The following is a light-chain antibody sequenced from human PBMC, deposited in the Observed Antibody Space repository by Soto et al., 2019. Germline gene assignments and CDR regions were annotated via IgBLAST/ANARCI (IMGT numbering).Light chain of an antibody. V-gene: IGKV3-20*01. CDR1: QSVSSTY. CDR2: GAS. J-gene: IGKJ1*01. Sequence: EIVLTQSPGTLSLSPGESATLSCRASQSVSSTYLAWYQQKPGQAPRLLIYGASSRVTGIPDRLSGSGSGTDFTLTISRLEPEDFAVYYCQQYGTSRWTCGQGTKVDIK. CDR3: QQYGTSRWT.